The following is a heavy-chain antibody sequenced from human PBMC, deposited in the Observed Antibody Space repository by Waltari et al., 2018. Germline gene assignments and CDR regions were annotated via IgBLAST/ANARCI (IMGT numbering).Heavy chain of an antibody. CDR1: GYSISSGYY. CDR2: ISHSGST. CDR3: AREKTYYYDSTLRDAFDI. V-gene: IGHV4-38-2*02. J-gene: IGHJ3*02. D-gene: IGHD3-22*01. Sequence: QVQLQESGPGLVKPSETLSLTCAVSGYSISSGYYWGWIRQPPGKGREGIGSISHSGSTYYNPSLKSRVTISVDTSKNQFSLKLSSVTAADTAVYYCAREKTYYYDSTLRDAFDIWGQGTMVTVSS.